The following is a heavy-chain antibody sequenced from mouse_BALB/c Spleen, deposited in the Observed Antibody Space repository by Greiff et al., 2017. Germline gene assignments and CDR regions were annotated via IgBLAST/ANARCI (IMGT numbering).Heavy chain of an antibody. Sequence: EVMLVESGGGLVKPGGSLKLSCAASGFTFSSYAMSWVRQSPEKRLEWVAEISSGGSYTYYPDTVTGRFTISRDNAKNTLYLEMSSLRSEDTAMYYCARGGDYDVAMDYWGQGTSVTVSS. J-gene: IGHJ4*01. CDR1: GFTFSSYA. D-gene: IGHD2-4*01. CDR2: ISSGGSYT. V-gene: IGHV5-9-4*01. CDR3: ARGGDYDVAMDY.